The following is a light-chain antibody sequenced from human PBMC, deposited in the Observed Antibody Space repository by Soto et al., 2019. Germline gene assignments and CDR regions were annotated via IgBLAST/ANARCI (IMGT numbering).Light chain of an antibody. CDR3: QQYNTWPPIT. V-gene: IGKV3-15*01. J-gene: IGKJ5*01. CDR2: GAS. Sequence: EIVMTQSPATLSVSPGERATLSCRASQSVSTNLAWYQQKPGQAPRLLIFGASTRATGIPARFSGSGSGTEFPLTISSLQSEDFAVYYCQQYNTWPPITFGPGTRLDI. CDR1: QSVSTN.